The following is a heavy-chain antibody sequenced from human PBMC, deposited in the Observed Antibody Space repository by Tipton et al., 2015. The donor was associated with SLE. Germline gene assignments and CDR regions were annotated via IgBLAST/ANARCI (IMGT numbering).Heavy chain of an antibody. Sequence: TLSLTCTVSGGSISSSSYYWGWVRQPPGKGLEWIGSIYYSGSTYYNPSLKSRVTTSVDTSKNQFSLKLSSVTAADTAVYYCARDGASYDTGAFDIWGQGTMVTVSS. D-gene: IGHD3-22*01. CDR1: GGSISSSSYY. V-gene: IGHV4-39*07. CDR3: ARDGASYDTGAFDI. CDR2: IYYSGST. J-gene: IGHJ3*02.